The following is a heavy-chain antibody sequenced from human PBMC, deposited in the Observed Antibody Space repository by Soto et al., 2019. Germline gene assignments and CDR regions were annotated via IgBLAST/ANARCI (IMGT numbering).Heavy chain of an antibody. Sequence: EVQLLESGGGLVQAGGSLRLSCVASGFTFSTHAMSWVRQAPGKGLEWVSTFSGSGGNINYGESVKGRFTISRDDPKNTLYLDMNSLRVEDTAVYYCAKDPPWTVGPLAMDVWGQGTTVTVSS. J-gene: IGHJ6*02. V-gene: IGHV3-23*01. CDR1: GFTFSTHA. CDR3: AKDPPWTVGPLAMDV. D-gene: IGHD2-2*01. CDR2: FSGSGGNI.